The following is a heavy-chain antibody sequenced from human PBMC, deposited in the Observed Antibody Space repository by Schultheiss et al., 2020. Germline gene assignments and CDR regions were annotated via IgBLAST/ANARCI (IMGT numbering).Heavy chain of an antibody. CDR3: ARVSGSRRFDP. J-gene: IGHJ5*02. Sequence: GESLKISCAASGFTFSSYAMHWVRQAPGKGLEYVSAISSNGGSTYYADSVKGRFTISRDNSKNTLYLQMNSLRAEDTAVYYCARVSGSRRFDPWGQGTLVTVSS. V-gene: IGHV3-64*04. D-gene: IGHD3-10*01. CDR1: GFTFSSYA. CDR2: ISSNGGST.